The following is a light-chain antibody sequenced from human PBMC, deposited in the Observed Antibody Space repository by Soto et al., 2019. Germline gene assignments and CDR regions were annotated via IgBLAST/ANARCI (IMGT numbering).Light chain of an antibody. J-gene: IGKJ1*01. CDR2: GAS. CDR3: QQYGSSAS. Sequence: EIVLTQSPDTLSLSPGETATLSCGASQSVSSSHIAWYQQKPGQSPRLLIDGASSRASGIPDRFSGSGSGTDFTLTISRLDPEDFAVYYCQQYGSSASFGQGTKVDIK. V-gene: IGKV3-20*01. CDR1: QSVSSSH.